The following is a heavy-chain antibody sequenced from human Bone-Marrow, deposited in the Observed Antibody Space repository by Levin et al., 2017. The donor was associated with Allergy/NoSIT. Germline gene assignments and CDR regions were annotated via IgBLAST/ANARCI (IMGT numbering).Heavy chain of an antibody. Sequence: SQTLSLPCTVSGGSISSSHWSWIRQPAGKGLEWIGRIYTSGSTNYNPSLKSRVTMSVDTSKNQFSLKLSSVTAADTAMYYCARSRGPAAIYSYYYGLDVWGQGTTVTVSS. CDR1: GGSISSSH. J-gene: IGHJ6*02. V-gene: IGHV4-4*07. D-gene: IGHD2-2*01. CDR2: IYTSGST. CDR3: ARSRGPAAIYSYYYGLDV.